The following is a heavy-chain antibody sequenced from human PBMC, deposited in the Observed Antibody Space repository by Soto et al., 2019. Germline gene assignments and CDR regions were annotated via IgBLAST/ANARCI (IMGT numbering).Heavy chain of an antibody. V-gene: IGHV4-59*01. CDR1: GGSISSNY. CDR3: ARDRMGYSGSGRCVGLCHYYHGMDV. CDR2: IFYSGST. Sequence: ASETLSLTCTVSGGSISSNYWSWIRQSPGKGLEWIGYIFYSGSTNCNPSLKGRVTISVDTSKNQFSLKLSSVTAADTAVYYCARDRMGYSGSGRCVGLCHYYHGMDVWGQGTTVTVSS. J-gene: IGHJ6*02. D-gene: IGHD3-10*01.